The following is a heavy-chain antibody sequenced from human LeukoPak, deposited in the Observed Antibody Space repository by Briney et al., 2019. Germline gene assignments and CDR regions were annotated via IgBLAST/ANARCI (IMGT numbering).Heavy chain of an antibody. Sequence: GSIYYSGSTYYNPSLKSRVTISVDTSKNQFSLKLSSVTAADTAVYYCARHYDSSGYWYYFDYWGQGTLVTVSS. CDR2: IYYSGST. D-gene: IGHD3-22*01. J-gene: IGHJ4*02. CDR3: ARHYDSSGYWYYFDY. V-gene: IGHV4-39*01.